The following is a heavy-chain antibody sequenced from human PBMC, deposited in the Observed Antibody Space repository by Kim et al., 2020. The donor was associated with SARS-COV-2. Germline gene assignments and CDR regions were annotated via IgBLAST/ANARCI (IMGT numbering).Heavy chain of an antibody. CDR3: ARGYFYAVTNYFLHQYYFDD. V-gene: IGHV1-18*04. Sequence: ASVKVSCKASGYTFTSYNITWVRQAPGQGLEWMGWINAYSGNTDYAQKLQGRVTMTTDTSTTTAYMELTSLRSDDTAVYYCARGYFYAVTNYFLHQYYFDDWGQGTLATVSS. D-gene: IGHD3-10*01. CDR2: INAYSGNT. J-gene: IGHJ4*02. CDR1: GYTFTSYN.